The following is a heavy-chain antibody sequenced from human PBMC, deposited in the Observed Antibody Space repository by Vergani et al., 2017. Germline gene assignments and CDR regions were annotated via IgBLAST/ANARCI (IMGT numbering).Heavy chain of an antibody. D-gene: IGHD3-22*01. J-gene: IGHJ4*02. V-gene: IGHV4-34*01. CDR2: INHSGST. Sequence: QVQLQQWGAGLLKPSETLSLTCAVYGGSFTGYYWTWIRQPPEKGLEWFGEINHSGSTNYNPSLKSRVTISVDTSKNQFSLKLSSVTAADTAVYYCARGPGDSSGYYYPALFYWGQGTLVTVSS. CDR3: ARGPGDSSGYYYPALFY. CDR1: GGSFTGYY.